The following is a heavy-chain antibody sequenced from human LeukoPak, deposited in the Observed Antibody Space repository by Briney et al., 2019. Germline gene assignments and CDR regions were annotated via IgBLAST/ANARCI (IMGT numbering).Heavy chain of an antibody. D-gene: IGHD3-16*01. CDR3: AKLRTFA. CDR2: ISGGGKST. Sequence: GGSLRLSCAASGFIFSSYAMSWVRQAPGKGLEWVSGISGGGKSTDYADSVKGRFTISRDNSKNTLYLQMSSLRAEDTAIYYCAKLRTFAWGQGTLVTVSS. J-gene: IGHJ5*02. CDR1: GFIFSSYA. V-gene: IGHV3-23*01.